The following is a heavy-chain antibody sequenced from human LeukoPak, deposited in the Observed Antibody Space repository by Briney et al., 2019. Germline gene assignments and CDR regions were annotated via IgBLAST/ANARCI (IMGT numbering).Heavy chain of an antibody. V-gene: IGHV4-39*01. CDR1: TDSISSSSHH. CDR3: VRHDGRGGATMGALDS. Sequence: SETLSLTCTVSTDSISSSSHHWGWVRQSPGKGLEWIGSIYYGRTTYYNPSLNSRVAISVVTSKNQFSLQLNSVTAADTAVYYCVRHDGRGGATMGALDSWGQGSLVTVSS. J-gene: IGHJ4*02. D-gene: IGHD5-12*01. CDR2: IYYGRTT.